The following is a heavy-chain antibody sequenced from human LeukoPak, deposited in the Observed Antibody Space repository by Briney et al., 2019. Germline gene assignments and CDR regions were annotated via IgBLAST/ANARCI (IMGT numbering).Heavy chain of an antibody. D-gene: IGHD4/OR15-4a*01. Sequence: GGSLRLSCAASGFTFDDYAMHWVRQAPGKGLEWVSGISWNSGSIGYADSVKGRFTISRDNAKHSLYLQMNSLRAEDTAVYYCARRAGAYSHPYDYWGQGTLVTVSS. J-gene: IGHJ4*02. CDR1: GFTFDDYA. V-gene: IGHV3-9*01. CDR3: ARRAGAYSHPYDY. CDR2: ISWNSGSI.